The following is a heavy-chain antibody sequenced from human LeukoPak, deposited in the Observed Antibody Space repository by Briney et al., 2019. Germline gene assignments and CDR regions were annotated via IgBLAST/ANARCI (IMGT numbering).Heavy chain of an antibody. V-gene: IGHV4-39*01. D-gene: IGHD3-22*01. J-gene: IGHJ4*02. Sequence: SETLSLTCTVSGGSISSSSYYWGWIRQPPGKGLEWIGSIYYSGSTYYNPSLKSRVTISVDTSKNQFSLKLSSVTAADTAVYYCATGGGYYFDYWGQGTLVTVSS. CDR1: GGSISSSSYY. CDR2: IYYSGST. CDR3: ATGGGYYFDY.